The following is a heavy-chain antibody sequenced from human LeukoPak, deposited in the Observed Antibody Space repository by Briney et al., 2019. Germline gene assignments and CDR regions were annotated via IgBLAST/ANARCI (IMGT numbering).Heavy chain of an antibody. CDR2: INPNSGGT. CDR1: GYTLTELS. Sequence: ASVKVSCKVSGYTLTELSMHWVRQAPGKGLEWMGWINPNSGGTNYAQKFQGRVTMTRDTSINIAYMELSRLRSDDTAVYYCARTRLATGEGYLDYWGQGTLVTVSS. V-gene: IGHV1-2*02. CDR3: ARTRLATGEGYLDY. J-gene: IGHJ4*02. D-gene: IGHD7-27*01.